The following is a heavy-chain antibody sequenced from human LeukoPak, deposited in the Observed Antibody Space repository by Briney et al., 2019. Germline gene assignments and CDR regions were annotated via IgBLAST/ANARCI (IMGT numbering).Heavy chain of an antibody. CDR3: ARDLPQVRGRGGLDY. Sequence: KPSETLSLTCTVSGYSISSGYYWGWVRQPPGKGLEWIGKSYHSGSTYYNPSLKSRVTISVDTSKNQFSLKLSSVTAADTAVYYCARDLPQVRGRGGLDYWGQGTLVTVSS. V-gene: IGHV4-38-2*02. CDR1: GYSISSGYY. CDR2: SYHSGST. D-gene: IGHD3-10*01. J-gene: IGHJ4*02.